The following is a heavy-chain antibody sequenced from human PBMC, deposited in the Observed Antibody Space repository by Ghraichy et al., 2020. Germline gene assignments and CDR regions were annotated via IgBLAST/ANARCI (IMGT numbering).Heavy chain of an antibody. CDR1: GFTFSAFW. J-gene: IGHJ4*02. D-gene: IGHD3-22*01. CDR3: ARGRVFDTSGYSFDY. CDR2: TDSDGSST. V-gene: IGHV3-74*01. Sequence: GGSLRLSCAASGFTFSAFWMHWVRHAPGKGLVWVSRTDSDGSSTSYADSVKGRFTISRDNAKNTLYLQMNSLGAEDTAVYYCARGRVFDTSGYSFDYWGQGILVTVSS.